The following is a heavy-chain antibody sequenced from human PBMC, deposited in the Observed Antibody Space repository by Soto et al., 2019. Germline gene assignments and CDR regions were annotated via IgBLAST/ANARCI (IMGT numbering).Heavy chain of an antibody. D-gene: IGHD1-26*01. CDR1: GFTLSSYA. V-gene: IGHV3-30-3*01. J-gene: IGHJ4*02. CDR2: ISYDGSNK. CDR3: ARDRVGWELLMFCDY. Sequence: PGGSLRLSCAASGFTLSSYAMHWVRQAPGKGLEWVAVISYDGSNKYYADSVKGRFTISRDNSKNTLYLQMNSPRAEDTAVYYCARDRVGWELLMFCDYWGQGTLVTVSS.